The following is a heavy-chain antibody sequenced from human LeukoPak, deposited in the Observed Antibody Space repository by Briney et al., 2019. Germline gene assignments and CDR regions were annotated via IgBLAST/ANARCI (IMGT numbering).Heavy chain of an antibody. D-gene: IGHD6-13*01. Sequence: SETLSLTCAVYGGSFSGYYWSWIRRPPGKGLEWIGEINRSGSTNYNPSLKSRVTISVDTSKNQFSLKLSSVTAADTAVYYCARGRRSSSWLTSWGQGTLVTVSS. CDR2: INRSGST. CDR3: ARGRRSSSWLTS. V-gene: IGHV4-34*01. J-gene: IGHJ5*02. CDR1: GGSFSGYY.